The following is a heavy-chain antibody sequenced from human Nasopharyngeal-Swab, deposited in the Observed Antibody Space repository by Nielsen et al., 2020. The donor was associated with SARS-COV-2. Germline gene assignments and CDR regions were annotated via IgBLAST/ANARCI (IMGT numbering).Heavy chain of an antibody. D-gene: IGHD3-9*01. J-gene: IGHJ6*03. Sequence: WIRQPPGKGLEWVAVIWYDGGNKFYADSVKGRFAISRDNSENTLYLQMNSLRAEDTAVYYCARLGLYDTLTGYYSHYYMDVWGKGTTVTVSS. CDR3: ARLGLYDTLTGYYSHYYMDV. V-gene: IGHV3-33*01. CDR2: IWYDGGNK.